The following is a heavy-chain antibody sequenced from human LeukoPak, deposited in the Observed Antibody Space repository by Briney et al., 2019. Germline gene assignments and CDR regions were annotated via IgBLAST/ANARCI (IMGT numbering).Heavy chain of an antibody. CDR2: IYPADSDT. D-gene: IGHD6-13*01. Sequence: GESLKISCKGSGYRFINYWIGWVRQMPGKGLEWMGIIYPADSDTRYSPSFQGQVTISADKSISTAYLQWSSLKASDTAMYYCARHGSSTWYADYWGQGTLVTVSS. J-gene: IGHJ4*02. CDR1: GYRFINYW. CDR3: ARHGSSTWYADY. V-gene: IGHV5-51*01.